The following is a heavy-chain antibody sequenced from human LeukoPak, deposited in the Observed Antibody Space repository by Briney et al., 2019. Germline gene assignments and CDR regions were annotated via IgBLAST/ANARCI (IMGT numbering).Heavy chain of an antibody. CDR1: GFTFSSYW. CDR2: IKQDGSEK. Sequence: GGSLRLSCAASGFTFSSYWMSWVRQAPGKGLEWVANIKQDGSEKYYVDSVKGRFTISRDNAKNSLYLQMNSLRAEDTAVYYCARDVFAGYSTHHRFDPWGQGTLVTVSS. CDR3: ARDVFAGYSTHHRFDP. J-gene: IGHJ5*02. V-gene: IGHV3-7*03. D-gene: IGHD6-13*01.